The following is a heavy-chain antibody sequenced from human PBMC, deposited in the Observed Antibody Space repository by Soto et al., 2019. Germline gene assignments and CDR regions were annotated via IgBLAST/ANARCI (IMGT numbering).Heavy chain of an antibody. CDR3: TRGITLIRGVIPPGYYYGMDV. CDR2: FNPIFETA. CDR1: GGTFSSYA. J-gene: IGHJ6*02. D-gene: IGHD3-10*01. V-gene: IGHV1-69*13. Sequence: GASVKVSCKASGGTFSSYAISWVRQAPGQGLEWMGGFNPIFETANYAQKFQGRVTITADESTNTAYMELSSLRSEDTAVYYCTRGITLIRGVIPPGYYYGMDVWGQGTTATVSS.